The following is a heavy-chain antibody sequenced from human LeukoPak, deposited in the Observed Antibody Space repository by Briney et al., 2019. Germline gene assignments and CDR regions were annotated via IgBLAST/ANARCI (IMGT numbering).Heavy chain of an antibody. CDR3: ARDLLGYNYHYMDV. J-gene: IGHJ6*03. D-gene: IGHD2-15*01. V-gene: IGHV3-48*04. CDR1: GFIFSSYS. Sequence: GGSLRLSCAASGFIFSSYSMNWVRQAPGKGLEWVSYIRDGSVSINYSDSVKGRFTISRDNAKKSMYLQMNSLRAEDTAVYYCARDLLGYNYHYMDVWGKGTTVTVSS. CDR2: IRDGSVSI.